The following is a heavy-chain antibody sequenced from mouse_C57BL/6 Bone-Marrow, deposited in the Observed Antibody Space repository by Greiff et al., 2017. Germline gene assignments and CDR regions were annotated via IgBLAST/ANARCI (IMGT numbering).Heavy chain of an antibody. Sequence: QVQLQQSGPELVKPGASVKLSCKASGYTFTSYDINWVKQRPGQGLAWIGWIYPRDGSTKYNEKFKGKATLTVDTSSSTAYMELHSLTSEDSAVYFCARMNYYSNYVDYFDYWGQGTTLTVSS. D-gene: IGHD2-5*01. CDR3: ARMNYYSNYVDYFDY. CDR2: IYPRDGST. V-gene: IGHV1-85*01. CDR1: GYTFTSYD. J-gene: IGHJ2*01.